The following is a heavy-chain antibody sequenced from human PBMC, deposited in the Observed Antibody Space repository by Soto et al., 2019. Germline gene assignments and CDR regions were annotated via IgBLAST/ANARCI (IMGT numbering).Heavy chain of an antibody. CDR3: ARVPLGDNWFDP. CDR1: GYTFTSYA. V-gene: IGHV1-3*01. J-gene: IGHJ5*02. CDR2: INAGNGNT. Sequence: ASVKVSCKASGYTFTSYAMHWVRQAPGQRLEWMGWINAGNGNTKYSQKFQGRVTITRDTSASTAYMELSSLRSEDTAVYYCARVPLGDNWFDPWGQGTLVTVSS.